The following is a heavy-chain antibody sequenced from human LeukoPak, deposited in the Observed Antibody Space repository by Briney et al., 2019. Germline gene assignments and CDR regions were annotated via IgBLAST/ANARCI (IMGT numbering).Heavy chain of an antibody. CDR2: ISSTSTT. D-gene: IGHD6-13*01. Sequence: GGCLRLSCAASGFTLSSSAMTWVRQAPGKGLDWVSSISSTSTTYYADSVKGRFTISRDNSKNMLYLQMNSLRAEDTAVYYCVKGRISEDGLDYWGQGTLVTVSS. CDR1: GFTLSSSA. J-gene: IGHJ4*02. CDR3: VKGRISEDGLDY. V-gene: IGHV3-23*01.